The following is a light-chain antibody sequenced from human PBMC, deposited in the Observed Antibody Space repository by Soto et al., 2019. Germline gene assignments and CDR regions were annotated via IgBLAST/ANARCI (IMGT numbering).Light chain of an antibody. V-gene: IGKV3-15*01. CDR1: QSVSSK. CDR2: GVS. CDR3: QQYDSYSSGP. J-gene: IGKJ1*01. Sequence: EIVMTQSPATLSVSPGERATLSCMASQSVSSKLAWFQQKPGQAPSLLIYGVSTRATGVPVRFSGSGSGTEFTLTISNLQPDDFATYYCQQYDSYSSGPFGQGTKVDIK.